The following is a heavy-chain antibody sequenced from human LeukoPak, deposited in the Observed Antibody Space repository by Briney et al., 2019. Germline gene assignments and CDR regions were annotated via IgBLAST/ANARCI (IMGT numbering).Heavy chain of an antibody. CDR2: ISGSGGST. Sequence: GGSLRLSCAASGFTFSSYAMSWVRQAPGKGLEWVSAISGSGGSTYYADSVKGRFTISRDNSNNTLYLQMNTLRVEDTAMYYCAKDRGSIAAWYFLDYWGQGALVTVSS. D-gene: IGHD6-6*01. J-gene: IGHJ4*02. CDR3: AKDRGSIAAWYFLDY. CDR1: GFTFSSYA. V-gene: IGHV3-23*01.